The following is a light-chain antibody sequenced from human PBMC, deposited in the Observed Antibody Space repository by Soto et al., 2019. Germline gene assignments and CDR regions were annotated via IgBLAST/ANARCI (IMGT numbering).Light chain of an antibody. CDR2: WAS. CDR3: QQYYNTPYT. CDR1: QSVLYSSNNKNY. V-gene: IGKV4-1*01. Sequence: DIMMTQSPDSLAVSLGERATINCKSSQSVLYSSNNKNYLTWYQQKPGQPPKLLIYWASTRESGVPDRFSGSGSGTEFTLTISSLQAEDVAVYYCQQYYNTPYTFGQGTKLEIK. J-gene: IGKJ2*01.